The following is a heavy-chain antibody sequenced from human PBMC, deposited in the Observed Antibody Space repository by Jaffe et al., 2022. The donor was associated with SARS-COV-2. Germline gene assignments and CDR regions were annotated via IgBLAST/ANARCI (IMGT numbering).Heavy chain of an antibody. D-gene: IGHD3-10*01. CDR3: ASKRADYYGSGSYYYWFDP. Sequence: QVQLVQSGAEVKKPGSSVKVSCKASGGTFSSYAISWVRQAPGQGLEWMGGIIPIFGTANYAQKFQGRVTITADESTSTAYMELSSLRSEDTAVYYCASKRADYYGSGSYYYWFDPWGQGTLVTVSS. CDR2: IIPIFGTA. V-gene: IGHV1-69*01. CDR1: GGTFSSYA. J-gene: IGHJ5*02.